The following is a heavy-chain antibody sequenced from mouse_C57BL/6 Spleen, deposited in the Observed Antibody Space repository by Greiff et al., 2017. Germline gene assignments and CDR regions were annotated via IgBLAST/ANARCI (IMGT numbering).Heavy chain of an antibody. CDR1: GYTFTGYC. D-gene: IGHD1-1*01. J-gene: IGHJ2*01. V-gene: IGHV1-76*01. CDR2: IYPGSGNT. CDR3: AREREIITTVVSSFDD. Sequence: QVQLKESGAELVRPGASVKLSCKASGYTFTGYCINWVKQRPGQGLEWIARIYPGSGNTYYNEKFKGKATLTAEKSSSTAYMKLSSLTSEDAAVYFCAREREIITTVVSSFDDWGQGTTLTVSS.